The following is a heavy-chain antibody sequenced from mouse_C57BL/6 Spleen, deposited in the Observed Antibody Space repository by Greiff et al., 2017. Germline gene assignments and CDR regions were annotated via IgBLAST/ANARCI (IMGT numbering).Heavy chain of an antibody. CDR1: GYTFTDYY. CDR3: ARSGQLRLLYYFDY. D-gene: IGHD3-2*02. Sequence: VQLQQSGPELVKPGASVKISCKASGYTFTDYYMNWVKQSHGKSLEWIGDINPNNGGTSYNQKFKGKATLTVDKSSSTAYMELRSLTSEDSAVYDCARSGQLRLLYYFDYWGQGTTLTVSS. J-gene: IGHJ2*01. V-gene: IGHV1-26*01. CDR2: INPNNGGT.